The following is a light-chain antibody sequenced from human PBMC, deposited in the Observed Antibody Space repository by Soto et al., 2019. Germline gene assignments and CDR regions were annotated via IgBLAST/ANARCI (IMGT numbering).Light chain of an antibody. Sequence: EIVLSQSPDARCLSPGERVSLSCRASRRVVREYIAWYHQNSGQDPRLLIQDAVTRAKGIPDRFSGSGSGSGTDFTLFISRLEPEDCGVYYCQQNGRSPTFGPGTKVDIK. CDR1: RRVVREY. V-gene: IGKV3-20*01. CDR2: DAV. J-gene: IGKJ3*01. CDR3: QQNGRSPT.